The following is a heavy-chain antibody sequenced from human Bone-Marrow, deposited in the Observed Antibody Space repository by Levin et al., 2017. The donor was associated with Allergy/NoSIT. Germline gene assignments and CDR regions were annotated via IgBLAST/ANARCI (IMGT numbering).Heavy chain of an antibody. CDR1: GGSISSGNYY. J-gene: IGHJ3*01. Sequence: SETLSLTCTVSGGSISSGNYYWTWIRQTPGKGLEWIGHIYDSGNTKYNPSLKSRVTISVDTSKSQFSLKLTSVTAADTAVYYCAREGDYYDSSGYWWGQGTMVTVSA. CDR3: AREGDYYDSSGYW. D-gene: IGHD3-22*01. V-gene: IGHV4-30-4*01. CDR2: IYDSGNT.